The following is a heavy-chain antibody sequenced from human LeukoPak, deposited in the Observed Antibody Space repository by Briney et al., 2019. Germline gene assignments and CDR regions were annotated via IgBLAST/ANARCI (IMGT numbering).Heavy chain of an antibody. J-gene: IGHJ4*02. Sequence: SETLSLTCTVSDGSISSSSFYWGWIRQPPGKGLEWIGSMYYIGTTYYNPSLESRVTISVDTSKNLCSLKLRSVTAADTAVYYCVGEEYGTGSYYKSSDWGQGILVTVSS. CDR1: DGSISSSSFY. V-gene: IGHV4-39*01. CDR2: MYYIGTT. D-gene: IGHD3-10*01. CDR3: VGEEYGTGSYYKSSD.